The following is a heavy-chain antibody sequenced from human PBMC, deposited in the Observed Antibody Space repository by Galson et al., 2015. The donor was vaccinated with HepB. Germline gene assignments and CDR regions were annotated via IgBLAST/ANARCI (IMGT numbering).Heavy chain of an antibody. D-gene: IGHD2-2*02. CDR1: GYTFTSYG. CDR2: ICAYNGNT. CDR3: ARDLLPYCSSTSCYKNWFDP. V-gene: IGHV1-18*01. Sequence: SVKVSCKASGYTFTSYGISWVRQAPGQGFEWMGWICAYNGNTNYAQKLQGRVTMTTDTSTSTAYMELGSLRSDDTAVYYCARDLLPYCSSTSCYKNWFDPWSHGTLVTVSS. J-gene: IGHJ5*02.